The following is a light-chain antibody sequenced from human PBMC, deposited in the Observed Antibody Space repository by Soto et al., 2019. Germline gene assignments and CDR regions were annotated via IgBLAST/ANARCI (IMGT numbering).Light chain of an antibody. J-gene: IGKJ4*01. CDR3: QQYDSSPLT. CDR2: GAS. CDR1: QRVVSSY. Sequence: VFTPFPATLPVSPGERATLSCRPSQRVVSSYLAWYQQKPGQAPRPLIYGASSRATGIPDRFSGSGSGTDFTLTISRLEPEDFAVYYCQQYDSSPLTFGGGTKVDI. V-gene: IGKV3-20*01.